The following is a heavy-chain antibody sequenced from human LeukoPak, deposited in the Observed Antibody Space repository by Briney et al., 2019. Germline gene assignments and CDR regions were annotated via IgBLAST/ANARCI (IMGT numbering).Heavy chain of an antibody. V-gene: IGHV1-58*01. CDR3: AANPYYYDSSGYHYPYYFDY. CDR2: IFVGSVNT. CDR1: GFTFTSSA. Sequence: SVWVSRTASGFTFTSSAVQWVRQARGQRLEPTGWIFVGSVNTNYAQKFQERVTITRDMSTSTAYMELSSLRSEDTAVYYCAANPYYYDSSGYHYPYYFDYWGQGTLVTVAS. J-gene: IGHJ4*02. D-gene: IGHD3-22*01.